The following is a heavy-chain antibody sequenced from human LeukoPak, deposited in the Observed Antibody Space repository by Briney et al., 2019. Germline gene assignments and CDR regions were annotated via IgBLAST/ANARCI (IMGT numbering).Heavy chain of an antibody. V-gene: IGHV3-23*01. CDR2: VSGSGSVT. CDR1: GFTFSSYA. CDR3: ATRITAAGFDY. Sequence: GGSLRLSCAASGFTFSSYAMTWVRQAPGKGLDWVSAVSGSGSVTYYTDSVKGRFTISRDNSKNTLYLQMNSLRAEDTAVYYCATRITAAGFDYWGQGTLVTVSS. J-gene: IGHJ4*02. D-gene: IGHD6-13*01.